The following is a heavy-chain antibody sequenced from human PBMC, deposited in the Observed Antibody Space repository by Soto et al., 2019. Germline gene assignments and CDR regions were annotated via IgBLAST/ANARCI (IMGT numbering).Heavy chain of an antibody. D-gene: IGHD3-22*01. Sequence: GGSLRLSCAASGFTFSSYEMNWVRQAPGKGLEWVSYISSSGSTIYYADSVKGRFTISRDNAKNSLYLQMNSLRAEDTAVYYCERTPGDNTYYYDSSGSRRGFDYWGQGTLVTVSS. CDR1: GFTFSSYE. CDR3: ERTPGDNTYYYDSSGSRRGFDY. CDR2: ISSSGSTI. J-gene: IGHJ4*02. V-gene: IGHV3-48*03.